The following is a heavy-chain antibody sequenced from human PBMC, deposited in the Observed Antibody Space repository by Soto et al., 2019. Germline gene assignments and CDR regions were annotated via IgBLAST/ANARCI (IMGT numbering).Heavy chain of an antibody. CDR3: ATMNGYFEY. J-gene: IGHJ4*02. CDR1: GFRFSSYS. D-gene: IGHD3-22*01. V-gene: IGHV3-23*01. CDR2: ITATGDRT. Sequence: PGGSLRLSCADSGFRFSSYSMSWVRQTPGKGLEWVAAITATGDRTYYADSVTGRFTISRDNSKKTHYLQMTSLRAEDTAMYYCATMNGYFEYWGQGPPVTVYS.